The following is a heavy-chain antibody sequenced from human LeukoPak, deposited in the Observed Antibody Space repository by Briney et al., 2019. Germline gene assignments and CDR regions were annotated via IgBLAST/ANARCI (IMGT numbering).Heavy chain of an antibody. CDR1: GGSISSSSYY. CDR3: ARQVIAAVGNDY. CDR2: IYYSGST. J-gene: IGHJ4*02. D-gene: IGHD6-13*01. Sequence: SETLSLTCTVSGGSISSSSYYWGWIRQPPGKGLEWIGSIYYSGSTYYNPSLKSRVTISVDTSKNQFSLKLSSVTAADTAVYYCARQVIAAVGNDYWGQGTLVTVSS. V-gene: IGHV4-39*01.